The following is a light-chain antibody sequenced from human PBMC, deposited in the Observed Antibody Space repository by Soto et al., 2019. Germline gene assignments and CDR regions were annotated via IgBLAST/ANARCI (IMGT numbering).Light chain of an antibody. CDR2: GAS. V-gene: IGKV3-20*01. CDR3: QQYGSSPIT. J-gene: IGKJ5*01. CDR1: QSVSSY. Sequence: EIVLTQSPVTLSLSPGDRATLCCRASQSVSSYLAWYQQKPGQAPRLLIYGASSRATGIPDRFSGSGSGTDFTLTISRLEPEDFAVYYCQQYGSSPITFGQGTRLEI.